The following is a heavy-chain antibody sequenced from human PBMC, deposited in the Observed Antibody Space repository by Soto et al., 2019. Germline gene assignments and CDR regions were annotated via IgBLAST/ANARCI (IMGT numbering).Heavy chain of an antibody. CDR2: IYTGGST. V-gene: IGHV4-4*07. CDR3: ARSATMDRWLAH. D-gene: IGHD3-10*01. Sequence: SETLSLTCAVSGVSISSDDWSWIRQPAGKGLEWIGRIYTGGSTNYNPALKSRVTISVDTSNNQFSLKLSSVTAADTAVYYCARSATMDRWLAHWGQGTLVTVSS. CDR1: GVSISSDD. J-gene: IGHJ4*02.